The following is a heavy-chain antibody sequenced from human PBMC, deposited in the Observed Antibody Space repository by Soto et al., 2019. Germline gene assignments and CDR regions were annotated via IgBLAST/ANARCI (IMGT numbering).Heavy chain of an antibody. V-gene: IGHV3-30*18. CDR2: ISNDGSNK. CDR1: GFTFRSYG. D-gene: IGHD2-21*02. J-gene: IGHJ6*02. Sequence: QVQLVESGGGVVQPGTSLRLSCAASGFTFRSYGMHWVRQAPGKGLEWLAVISNDGSNKYLADSVKGRLPLSRDNSRNTLYLQINSLRVEDTAVYYCGKDTLEWSGGDCPLYYYYGMDVWGQGTTVTVSS. CDR3: GKDTLEWSGGDCPLYYYYGMDV.